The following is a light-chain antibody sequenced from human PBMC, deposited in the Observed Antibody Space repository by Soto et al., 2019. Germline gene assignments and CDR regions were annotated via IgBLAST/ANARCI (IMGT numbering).Light chain of an antibody. CDR2: GAS. J-gene: IGKJ4*01. V-gene: IGKV3-20*01. CDR1: QSVSSSY. Sequence: LVLTQSPAILALSPGDRATLSCMASQSVSSSYSAWYQHKPGQAPRLLIHGASSRVTGIPDRFSGSGSGTDFTLTITRLEPEDFAVYYCQQYQSLTFGGGTKVDIK. CDR3: QQYQSLT.